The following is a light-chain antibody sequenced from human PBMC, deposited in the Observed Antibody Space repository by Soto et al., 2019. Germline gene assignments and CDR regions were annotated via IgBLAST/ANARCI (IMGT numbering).Light chain of an antibody. CDR3: QSYDSSPSADVV. V-gene: IGLV1-40*01. Sequence: QSVLTQPPSVSGAPGQRVTISCTGSSSNIGAGYDVHWYQQLPGTAPKLLIYGNSNRPSGVPDRFSGSKSGTSASLAITGLQAEDEAEYYCQSYDSSPSADVVFGGGTKLTVL. CDR2: GNS. CDR1: SSNIGAGYD. J-gene: IGLJ2*01.